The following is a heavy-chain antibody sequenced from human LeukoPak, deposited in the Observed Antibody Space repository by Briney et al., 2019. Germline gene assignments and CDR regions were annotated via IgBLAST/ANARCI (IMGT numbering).Heavy chain of an antibody. CDR1: GFTFSTYA. CDR2: ISGSGDRT. CDR3: AETYYYDSSGYSYEY. Sequence: PGGSLRLSCAASGFTFSTYAMSWVRQAPGKGLEWVSGISGSGDRTDYADSVKGRFTISRDNSKNTLYAQMNSLRAEDTAVYYCAETYYYDSSGYSYEYWGQGTLVAVSS. J-gene: IGHJ4*02. D-gene: IGHD3-22*01. V-gene: IGHV3-23*01.